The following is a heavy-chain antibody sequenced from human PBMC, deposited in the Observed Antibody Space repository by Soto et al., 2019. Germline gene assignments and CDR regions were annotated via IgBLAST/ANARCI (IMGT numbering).Heavy chain of an antibody. Sequence: SETLSLTCTVSGGSISSSSYYWGWIRQPPGKGLEWIGSIYYSGSTYYNPSLKSRVTISVDTSKNQFSLKLSSVTAADTAVYYCARPRDGYCSGGSCYSSAFDYWGQGTLVTVSS. CDR1: GGSISSSSYY. J-gene: IGHJ4*02. CDR2: IYYSGST. D-gene: IGHD2-15*01. V-gene: IGHV4-39*01. CDR3: ARPRDGYCSGGSCYSSAFDY.